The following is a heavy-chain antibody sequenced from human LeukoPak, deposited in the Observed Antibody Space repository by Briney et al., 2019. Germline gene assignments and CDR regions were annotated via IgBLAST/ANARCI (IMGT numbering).Heavy chain of an antibody. J-gene: IGHJ4*02. D-gene: IGHD2-21*01. CDR3: AKEWAVVVGPTNYFDY. Sequence: GGSLRLSCVASGFTFRKYDLCWVRQAPGKGLEWVSSISGSGGDTNYAESVEGRFTVSRDNSKNRLYLQMNRLRADDTAIYYCAKEWAVVVGPTNYFDYWGQGTLVTVSS. CDR1: GFTFRKYD. V-gene: IGHV3-23*01. CDR2: ISGSGGDT.